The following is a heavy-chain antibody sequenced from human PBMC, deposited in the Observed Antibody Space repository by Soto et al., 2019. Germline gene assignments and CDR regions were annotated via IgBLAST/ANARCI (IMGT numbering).Heavy chain of an antibody. CDR2: ISGSGGST. CDR3: AKGYYYESSGTFDY. Sequence: EVQLLESGGGLVQPGGSLRLSCAASGFTFSSYAMSWVRQAPGKGLEWVSAISGSGGSTYYADSVKGRFTISRDNSKNTLCLQRKSLRAEETAVYYCAKGYYYESSGTFDYWGQGTLVTVSS. V-gene: IGHV3-23*01. D-gene: IGHD3-22*01. CDR1: GFTFSSYA. J-gene: IGHJ4*02.